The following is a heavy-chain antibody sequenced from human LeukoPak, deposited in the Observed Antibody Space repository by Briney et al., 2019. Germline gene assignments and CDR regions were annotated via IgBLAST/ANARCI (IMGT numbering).Heavy chain of an antibody. CDR3: ARDSYYDSSGYYWG. CDR2: IKQDGSEK. J-gene: IGHJ4*02. D-gene: IGHD3-22*01. Sequence: PGGSLRLSCAASGFTFSTYWMHWVRQAPGKGLEWVANIKQDGSEKYYVDSVKGRFTISRDNAKNSLYLQMNSLRAEDTAVYYCARDSYYDSSGYYWGWGQGTLVTVSS. V-gene: IGHV3-7*01. CDR1: GFTFSTYW.